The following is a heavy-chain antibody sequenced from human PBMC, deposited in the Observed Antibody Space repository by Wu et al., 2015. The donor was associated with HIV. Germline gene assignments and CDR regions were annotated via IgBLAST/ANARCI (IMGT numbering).Heavy chain of an antibody. CDR1: GYTFTSYG. Sequence: QVQLVQSGAEVKKPGASVKVSYKASGYTFTSYGISWVRQAPGQGLEWMGWISAYNGNTNYAQKLQGRVTMTTDTSTNTAYMELRSLRSDDTAVYYCARDYSTYGDFPLTNDYWGQGTLVTVSS. J-gene: IGHJ4*02. CDR3: ARDYSTYGDFPLTNDY. CDR2: ISAYNGNT. D-gene: IGHD4-17*01. V-gene: IGHV1-18*01.